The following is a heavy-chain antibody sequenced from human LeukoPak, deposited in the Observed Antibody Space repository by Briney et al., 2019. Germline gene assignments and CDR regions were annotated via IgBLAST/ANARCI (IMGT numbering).Heavy chain of an antibody. CDR2: ISSNGGST. CDR1: GFTFSSYA. CDR3: ARAPKTYYDFWSGYFDY. J-gene: IGHJ4*02. Sequence: GGSLRLSCAASGFTFSSYAMHWVRQAPGKGLEYVSAISSNGGSTYYANSVKGRFTISRDNSKNTLYLQMGSLRAEDMAVYYCARAPKTYYDFWSGYFDYWGQGTLVTVSS. V-gene: IGHV3-64*01. D-gene: IGHD3-3*01.